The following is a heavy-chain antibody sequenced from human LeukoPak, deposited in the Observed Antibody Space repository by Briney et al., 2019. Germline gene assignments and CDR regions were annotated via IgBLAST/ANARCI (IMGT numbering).Heavy chain of an antibody. V-gene: IGHV3-9*01. CDR3: AKLQGSGWYGNFDY. CDR1: GFTFDDYA. J-gene: IGHJ4*02. D-gene: IGHD6-19*01. CDR2: ISWNSGSI. Sequence: PGRSLRLSCAASGFTFDDYAMHWVRQAPGKGLEWVSGISWNSGSIGYADSVKGRFTISRDNAKNSLYLQMNSLRAEDTALYYCAKLQGSGWYGNFDYWGQGTLDTVSS.